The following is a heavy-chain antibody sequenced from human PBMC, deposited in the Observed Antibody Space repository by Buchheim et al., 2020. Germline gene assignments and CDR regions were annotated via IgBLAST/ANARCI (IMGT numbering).Heavy chain of an antibody. CDR3: ARGSVQSKNLIYYYYGMDV. D-gene: IGHD3-10*01. V-gene: IGHV1-8*01. CDR2: MNPNSGNT. Sequence: QVQLVQSGAEVKKPGASVKVSCKASGYTFTSYDINWVRQATGQGLEWMGWMNPNSGNTGYAQKFQGRVTMTRNTSISTAYMELSSLRSEDTAVYYCARGSVQSKNLIYYYYGMDVWGQGTT. J-gene: IGHJ6*02. CDR1: GYTFTSYD.